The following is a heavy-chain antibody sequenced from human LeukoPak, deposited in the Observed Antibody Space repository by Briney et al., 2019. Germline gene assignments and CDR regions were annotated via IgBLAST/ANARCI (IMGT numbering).Heavy chain of an antibody. V-gene: IGHV1-3*01. Sequence: KVSCKASGXTFXSYAXHWVRQXPGQRLEXXGWINAGNGNTKYSQKFQGRVTITRDTSASTAYMELSSLRSEDTAVYYCARVGGSPPVHHFDYWGQGTLVTVSS. CDR3: ARVGGSPPVHHFDY. J-gene: IGHJ4*02. CDR1: GXTFXSYA. D-gene: IGHD1-26*01. CDR2: INAGNGNT.